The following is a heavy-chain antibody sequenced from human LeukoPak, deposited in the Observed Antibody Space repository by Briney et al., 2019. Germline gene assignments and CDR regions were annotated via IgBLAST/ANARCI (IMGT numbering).Heavy chain of an antibody. Sequence: GATVKVSCKASGYTFTGYYMHWVRQAPGQGLEWMGWINPNSGGTNYAQKFQGRVTMTRDTSISTAYMELSRLRSDDTAVCYCARSLEYSSSSGPLDYWGQGTLVTVSS. CDR3: ARSLEYSSSSGPLDY. CDR1: GYTFTGYY. J-gene: IGHJ4*02. D-gene: IGHD6-6*01. V-gene: IGHV1-2*02. CDR2: INPNSGGT.